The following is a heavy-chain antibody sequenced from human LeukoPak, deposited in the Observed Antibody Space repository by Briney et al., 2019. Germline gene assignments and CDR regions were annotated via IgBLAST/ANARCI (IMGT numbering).Heavy chain of an antibody. CDR1: GGSISSYY. V-gene: IGHV4-59*01. CDR2: IYYSGST. Sequence: SETLSLTCTVSGGSISSYYWSWIRQPPGKGLEWIGYIYYSGSTNYNPSLKSRVTISVDTSKNQFSPKLSSVTAADTAVYYCARRYGNFDYWGQGTLVTVSS. CDR3: ARRYGNFDY. D-gene: IGHD4-17*01. J-gene: IGHJ4*02.